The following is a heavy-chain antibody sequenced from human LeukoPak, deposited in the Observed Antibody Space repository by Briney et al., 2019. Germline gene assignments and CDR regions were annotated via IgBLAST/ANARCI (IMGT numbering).Heavy chain of an antibody. CDR2: IYGGDTT. D-gene: IGHD3-22*01. CDR3: ARERAFDYDSTGYYSTGGFDY. V-gene: IGHV3-66*01. Sequence: GGSLRLSCVASGFTASSNYMTWVRQAPGKGLEWVSVIYGGDTTHYADSVKARFTISRDNSKNSLFLQMNSLRAEDTAVYYCARERAFDYDSTGYYSTGGFDYWGQGTLVTVSS. CDR1: GFTASSNY. J-gene: IGHJ4*02.